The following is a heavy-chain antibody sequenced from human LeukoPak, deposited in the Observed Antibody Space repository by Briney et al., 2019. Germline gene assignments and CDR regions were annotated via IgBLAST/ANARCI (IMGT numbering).Heavy chain of an antibody. CDR3: AVRSSSVDY. D-gene: IGHD6-6*01. CDR1: GGSISSYY. Sequence: PSETLSLTCTVSGGSISSYYWSWIRQPPGKGLEWIGEINHSGSTNYNPSLTSRVTISVDTSKNQFSLKLSSVTAADTAVYYCAVRSSSVDYWGQGTLVTVSS. V-gene: IGHV4-34*01. J-gene: IGHJ4*02. CDR2: INHSGST.